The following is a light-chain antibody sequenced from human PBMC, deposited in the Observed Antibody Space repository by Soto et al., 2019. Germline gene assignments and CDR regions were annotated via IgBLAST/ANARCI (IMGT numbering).Light chain of an antibody. CDR3: QQYGSSPSIS. Sequence: IVLTQSPATLSLSPEERATLSCRASQSISSSYLAWYQQKPGQAPRLLIYGASSRATGIPDRFSGSGSGTDFTLTISRLEPEDFAVYYCQQYGSSPSISFGQGTRLEIK. CDR1: QSISSSY. V-gene: IGKV3-20*01. CDR2: GAS. J-gene: IGKJ5*01.